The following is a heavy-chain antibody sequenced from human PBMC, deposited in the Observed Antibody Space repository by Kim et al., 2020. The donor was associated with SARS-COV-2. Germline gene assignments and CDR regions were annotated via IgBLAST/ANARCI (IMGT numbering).Heavy chain of an antibody. J-gene: IGHJ4*02. CDR2: ISGSGTNT. Sequence: GGSLRLSCVASGFIFTNSGMHWVRQPPGKGLEWVSSISGSGTNTNYADSVKGRFTISRDNSKNTLYLQMNNLRVEDTAVYYCAIGFKTTSNYWGQGTLVTLSS. V-gene: IGHV3-23*01. CDR3: AIGFKTTSNY. CDR1: GFIFTNSG. D-gene: IGHD1-7*01.